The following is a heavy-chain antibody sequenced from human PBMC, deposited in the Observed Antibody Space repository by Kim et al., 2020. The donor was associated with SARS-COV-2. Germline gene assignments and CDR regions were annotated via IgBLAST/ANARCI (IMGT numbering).Heavy chain of an antibody. V-gene: IGHV3-23*01. CDR1: GFTFNNYA. CDR3: AKTAFYHDAFDF. D-gene: IGHD2-2*01. J-gene: IGHJ3*01. CDR2: VSPGGGDT. Sequence: GGSLRLSCTASGFTFNNYAMNWVRQAPGKGLEWVSHVSPGGGDTYYADSVKGRFTISRDNSKNTLYLQMSSLRAEDTALYYCAKTAFYHDAFDFWG.